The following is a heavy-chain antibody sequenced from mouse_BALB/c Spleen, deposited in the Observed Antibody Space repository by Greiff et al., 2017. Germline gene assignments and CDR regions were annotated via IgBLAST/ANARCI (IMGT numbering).Heavy chain of an antibody. D-gene: IGHD3-1*01. Sequence: DVMLVESGGGLVQPGGSLKLSCAASGFTFSSYTMSWVRQTPEKRLEWVAYISNGGGSTYYPDTVKGRFTISRDNAKNTLYLQMSSLKSEDTAMYYCARHLGLRVYAMDYWGQGTSVTVSS. CDR2: ISNGGGST. CDR1: GFTFSSYT. V-gene: IGHV5-12-2*01. CDR3: ARHLGLRVYAMDY. J-gene: IGHJ4*01.